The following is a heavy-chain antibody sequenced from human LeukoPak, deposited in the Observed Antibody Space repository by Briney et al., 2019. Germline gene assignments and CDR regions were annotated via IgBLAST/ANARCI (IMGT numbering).Heavy chain of an antibody. Sequence: SETLSLTCAVSGGSISSSNWWSWVRQSPGKGLEWIGEIYHSGSANYNPSLDSRITISVDKSKNQFSLKLSSVTAADTAVYYCARVGDWFDPWGQGTLVTVSS. CDR3: ARVGDWFDP. CDR1: GGSISSSNW. J-gene: IGHJ5*02. V-gene: IGHV4-4*02. CDR2: IYHSGSA.